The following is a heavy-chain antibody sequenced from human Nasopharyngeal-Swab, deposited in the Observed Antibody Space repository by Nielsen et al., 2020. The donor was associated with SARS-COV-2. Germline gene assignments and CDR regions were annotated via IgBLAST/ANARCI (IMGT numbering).Heavy chain of an antibody. J-gene: IGHJ3*02. CDR1: GFTFSSYA. CDR3: AKFRDIIDAFDI. Sequence: GGSLRLSCAASGFTFSSYAMSWVRQAPGKGLEWVSAISGSGGSTYYADSVKGRFTISRGNSKNTLYLQMNSLRAEDTAVYYCAKFRDIIDAFDIWGQGTMVTVSS. D-gene: IGHD2-15*01. CDR2: ISGSGGST. V-gene: IGHV3-23*01.